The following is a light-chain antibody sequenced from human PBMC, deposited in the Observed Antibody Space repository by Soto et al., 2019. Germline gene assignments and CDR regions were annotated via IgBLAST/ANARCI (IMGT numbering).Light chain of an antibody. CDR1: SSNIGAGYD. V-gene: IGLV1-40*01. CDR3: QSYDSSLSGSKV. CDR2: VNR. J-gene: IGLJ3*02. Sequence: QSALTQPPSVSGAPGQRVTISCTGSSSNIGAGYDVHWYQQLPGTAPKLLIYVNRNRPSGVPDRFSGSRSGTSASLAITGLQAEDEADYYCQSYDSSLSGSKVFGGGTKLTVL.